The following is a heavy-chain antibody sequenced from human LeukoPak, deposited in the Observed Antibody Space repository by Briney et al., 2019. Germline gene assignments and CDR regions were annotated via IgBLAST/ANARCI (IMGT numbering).Heavy chain of an antibody. CDR2: IYHSGGT. CDR3: ARAYCSSTSCCHFDY. J-gene: IGHJ4*02. Sequence: SQTLSLTCAVSGGSISSGGYSWSWIRQPPGKGLEWIGYIYHSGGTYYNPSLKSRVTISVDRSKNQFSLKLSSVTAADTAVYYCARAYCSSTSCCHFDYWGQGTLVTVSS. CDR1: GGSISSGGYS. V-gene: IGHV4-30-2*01. D-gene: IGHD2-2*01.